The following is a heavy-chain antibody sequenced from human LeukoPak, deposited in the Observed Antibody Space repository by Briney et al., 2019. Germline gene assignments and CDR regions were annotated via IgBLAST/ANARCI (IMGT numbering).Heavy chain of an antibody. J-gene: IGHJ4*02. CDR1: GGSISSSSYY. D-gene: IGHD4-23*01. V-gene: IGHV4-39*01. CDR2: IYYSGST. CDR3: ARHGGGNSRRYYFDY. Sequence: SETLSLTCTVSGGSISSSSYYWGWIRQPPGKGLEWIGSIYYSGSTNYNPSLKSRVTISVDTSKNQFSLKLSSVTAADTAVYYCARHGGGNSRRYYFDYWGQGTLVTVSS.